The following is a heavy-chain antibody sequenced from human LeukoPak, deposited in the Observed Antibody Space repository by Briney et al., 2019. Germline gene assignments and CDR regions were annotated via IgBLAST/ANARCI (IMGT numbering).Heavy chain of an antibody. CDR2: IIPIFGTA. D-gene: IGHD4-17*01. Sequence: GRSLRLSCAASGFTFSSYAISWVRQAPGQGLEWMGGIIPIFGTANYAQKFQGRVTITTDESTSTAYMELSSLRSEDTAVYYCASSSGDYGDYRWFDPWGQGTLVTVSS. J-gene: IGHJ5*02. CDR1: GFTFSSYA. V-gene: IGHV1-69*05. CDR3: ASSSGDYGDYRWFDP.